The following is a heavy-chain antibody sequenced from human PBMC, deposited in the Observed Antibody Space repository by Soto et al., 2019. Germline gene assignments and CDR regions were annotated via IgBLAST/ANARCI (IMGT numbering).Heavy chain of an antibody. V-gene: IGHV3-33*01. D-gene: IGHD3-3*01. Sequence: GGSLRLSCAASGFTFSSYGMHWVRQAPGKGLEWVAVIWYDGSYKYYADSVKGRFTISRDNSKNTLYLQMNSLRAEDTAVYYCAREDFWSGYNPYYYGMDVWGQGTTVTVSS. J-gene: IGHJ6*02. CDR2: IWYDGSYK. CDR3: AREDFWSGYNPYYYGMDV. CDR1: GFTFSSYG.